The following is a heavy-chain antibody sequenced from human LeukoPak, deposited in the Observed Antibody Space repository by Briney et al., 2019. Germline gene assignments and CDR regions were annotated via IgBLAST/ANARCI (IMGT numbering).Heavy chain of an antibody. CDR2: ISSDGTVK. J-gene: IGHJ3*02. V-gene: IGHV3-30-3*01. Sequence: GGSLRLSCAASGFTFSSYAMHWVRQAPGKGLEWVAIISSDGTVKYYADSVKGRFTISSDNSKTTLSLHMNSLRAEDTAVYYCARNLPGYGSFHIWGQGTMVTVSS. CDR1: GFTFSSYA. CDR3: ARNLPGYGSFHI. D-gene: IGHD5-18*01.